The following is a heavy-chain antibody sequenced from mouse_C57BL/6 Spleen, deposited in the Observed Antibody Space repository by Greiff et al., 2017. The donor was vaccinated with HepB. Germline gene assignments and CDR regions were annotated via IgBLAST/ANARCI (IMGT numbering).Heavy chain of an antibody. Sequence: QVHVKQPGAELVMPGASVKLSCKASGYTFTSYWMHWVKQRPGQGLEWIGEIDPSDSYTNYNQKFKGKSTLTVDKSSSTAYMQLSSLTSEDSAVYYCARRSGVRRDGPHYFDYWGQGTTLTVSS. D-gene: IGHD2-14*01. J-gene: IGHJ2*01. V-gene: IGHV1-69*01. CDR2: IDPSDSYT. CDR3: ARRSGVRRDGPHYFDY. CDR1: GYTFTSYW.